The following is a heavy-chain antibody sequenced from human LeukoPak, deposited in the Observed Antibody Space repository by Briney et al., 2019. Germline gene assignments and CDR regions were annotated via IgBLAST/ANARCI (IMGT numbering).Heavy chain of an antibody. Sequence: SETLSLTCTVSSGSTNNFYWSWIRQPPGGGLERIGYVYYTGTTNYNPSLKSRVTISIDTSKNQFSLKLSSVTAADTAVYYCARLARLSLIRGVTGYHSMDVWGKGTKVTVSS. J-gene: IGHJ6*03. D-gene: IGHD3-10*01. CDR3: ARLARLSLIRGVTGYHSMDV. CDR1: SGSTNNFY. CDR2: VYYTGTT. V-gene: IGHV4-59*01.